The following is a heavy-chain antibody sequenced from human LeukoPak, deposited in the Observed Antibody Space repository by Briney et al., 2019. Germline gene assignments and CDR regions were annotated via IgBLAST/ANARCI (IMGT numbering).Heavy chain of an antibody. Sequence: GGSLRLSCAASGFTFSSYSMNWVRQAPGKGLEWVSSISSSSSYIYYADPVKGRFTISRDNAKNSLYLQMNSLRAEDTAVYYCARAEAGYYDFWSGPNEMDYFDYWGQGTLVTVSS. D-gene: IGHD3-3*01. CDR2: ISSSSSYI. CDR3: ARAEAGYYDFWSGPNEMDYFDY. J-gene: IGHJ4*02. CDR1: GFTFSSYS. V-gene: IGHV3-21*01.